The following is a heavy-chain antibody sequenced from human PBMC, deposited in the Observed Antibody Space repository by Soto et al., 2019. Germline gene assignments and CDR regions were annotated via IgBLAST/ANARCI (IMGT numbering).Heavy chain of an antibody. D-gene: IGHD3-22*01. Sequence: ASVKVSCKASGYTFTGYYMHWVRQAPGQGLEWMGWINPNSGGTNYAQKFQGWVTMTRDTSISTAYMELSRLRSDDTAVYYCARATINYYESSGYYYYYGMDVWGQGTTVTVSS. J-gene: IGHJ6*02. V-gene: IGHV1-2*04. CDR3: ARATINYYESSGYYYYYGMDV. CDR1: GYTFTGYY. CDR2: INPNSGGT.